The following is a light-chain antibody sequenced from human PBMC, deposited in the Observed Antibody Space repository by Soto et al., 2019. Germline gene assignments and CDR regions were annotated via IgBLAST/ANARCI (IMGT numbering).Light chain of an antibody. CDR2: SNN. Sequence: QSVLTQPPSASGTPGQRVSISCSGSNSNIGNNTVNWYQQLPGAAPKLVIYSNNLRPSGVPDRFSGSKSGTSASLAISGLQSEDETDYYCLSWDDSLKAWVFGGGTKVTVL. CDR1: NSNIGNNT. J-gene: IGLJ3*02. V-gene: IGLV1-44*01. CDR3: LSWDDSLKAWV.